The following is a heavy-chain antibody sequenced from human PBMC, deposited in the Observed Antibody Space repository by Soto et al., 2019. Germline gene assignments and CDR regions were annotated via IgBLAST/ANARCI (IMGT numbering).Heavy chain of an antibody. V-gene: IGHV3-30-3*01. CDR2: ISYDGSNK. D-gene: IGHD5-12*01. Sequence: GGSLRLSCAASGFTFSSYAMHWVRQAPGKGLEWVAVISYDGSNKYYADSVKGRFTISRDNSKNTLYLQMNSLRAEDTAVYYFVIYFSYRDYEDAYYYKMDVWGQGTTVTVSS. J-gene: IGHJ6*02. CDR1: GFTFSSYA. CDR3: VIYFSYRDYEDAYYYKMDV.